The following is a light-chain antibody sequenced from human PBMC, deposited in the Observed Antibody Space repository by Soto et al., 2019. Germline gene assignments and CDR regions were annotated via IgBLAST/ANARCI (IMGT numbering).Light chain of an antibody. CDR3: NSYTSGTALLV. Sequence: QSALTQPASVSGSPGQSITISCTGTSSDVGGYNFVSWYQQHPGKAPKLIIYDVSNRPPGVSNRFSGSKSGNTASLTISGLQAEDDADYYCNSYTSGTALLVFGTGTKVTVL. V-gene: IGLV2-14*03. CDR1: SSDVGGYNF. CDR2: DVS. J-gene: IGLJ1*01.